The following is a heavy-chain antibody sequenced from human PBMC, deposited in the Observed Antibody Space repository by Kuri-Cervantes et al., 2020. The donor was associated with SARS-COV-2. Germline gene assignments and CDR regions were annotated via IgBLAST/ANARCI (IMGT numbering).Heavy chain of an antibody. Sequence: GESLKISCAASGFTVSSNYMSWVRQAPGKGLEWVSAISGSGGSTYYADSVKGRFTISRDNSKNTLYLQMNSLRAEDTAVYYCAKDSRAYCSSTSCYSAFDIWGQGTMVTVSS. V-gene: IGHV3-23*01. CDR2: ISGSGGST. CDR3: AKDSRAYCSSTSCYSAFDI. D-gene: IGHD2-2*02. CDR1: GFTVSSNY. J-gene: IGHJ3*02.